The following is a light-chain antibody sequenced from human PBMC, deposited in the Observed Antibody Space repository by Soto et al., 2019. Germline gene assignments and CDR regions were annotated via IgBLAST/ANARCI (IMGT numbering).Light chain of an antibody. Sequence: QSALTQPASVSGSPGQSITISCTGTSSDVGSYNLVFWYQQHQGKAPKLIISEVSKRPSGISDRFSGSKSGSTASLTISGLQAEDEADYYCCSYAGTSTHSVFGGGTQLTVL. J-gene: IGLJ7*01. CDR3: CSYAGTSTHSV. CDR2: EVS. V-gene: IGLV2-23*02. CDR1: SSDVGSYNL.